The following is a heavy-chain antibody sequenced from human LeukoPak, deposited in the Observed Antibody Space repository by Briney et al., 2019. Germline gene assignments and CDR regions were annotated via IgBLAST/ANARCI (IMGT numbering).Heavy chain of an antibody. CDR1: GFPFSSYW. CDR3: ARDQYDTWSRRGNFDS. CDR2: IKQDGSKK. V-gene: IGHV3-7*03. D-gene: IGHD3-3*01. Sequence: GGSLRLSCVASGFPFSSYWMTWVRQAPGKGLEWVANIKQDGSKKSYVDSVKGRFTISRDNTKNSLYLQMNSLRAEDTAVFYCARDQYDTWSRRGNFDSWGQGTLVTVSS. J-gene: IGHJ4*02.